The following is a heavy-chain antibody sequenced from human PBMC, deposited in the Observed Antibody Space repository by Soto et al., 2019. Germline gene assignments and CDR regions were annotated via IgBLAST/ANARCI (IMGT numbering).Heavy chain of an antibody. CDR3: ARHSLALRKNNWFDP. Sequence: ETLSLTCTVSGDSIISSDFYWGWVRQPPGKGLEWIGSTFYLGSSYYDPSLKSRVTMSVDTSKNQFSLRLRSVTAADTALYFCARHSLALRKNNWFDPWGQGIMVTV. CDR1: GDSIISSDFY. V-gene: IGHV4-39*01. J-gene: IGHJ5*02. D-gene: IGHD3-3*02. CDR2: TFYLGSS.